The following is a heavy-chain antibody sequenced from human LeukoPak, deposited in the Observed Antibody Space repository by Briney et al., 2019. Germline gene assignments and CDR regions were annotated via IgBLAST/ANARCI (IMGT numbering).Heavy chain of an antibody. D-gene: IGHD1-26*01. J-gene: IGHJ4*02. Sequence: ASVKVSCKVSGYTLTELSMHWVRQAPGKGPEWMGGFDPEDGETIYAQKFQGRVTMTEDTSTDTAYMELSSLRSEDTAVYYCATDRGLDRGIDYWGQGTLVTVSS. CDR3: ATDRGLDRGIDY. CDR2: FDPEDGET. CDR1: GYTLTELS. V-gene: IGHV1-24*01.